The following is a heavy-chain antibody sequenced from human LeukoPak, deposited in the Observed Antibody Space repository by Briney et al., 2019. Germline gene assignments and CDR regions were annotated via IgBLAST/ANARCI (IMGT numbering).Heavy chain of an antibody. Sequence: PGGSLRLSCAASGFTFSSYAMSWVRQAPGKGLEWVSAISGSGGSTYYADSVKGRFTISRDNSKNSLYLQMNSLRAEDTAVYYCARDFTVENYYYYGMDVWGQGTTVTVSS. CDR2: ISGSGGST. CDR1: GFTFSSYA. V-gene: IGHV3-23*01. CDR3: ARDFTVENYYYYGMDV. D-gene: IGHD4-23*01. J-gene: IGHJ6*02.